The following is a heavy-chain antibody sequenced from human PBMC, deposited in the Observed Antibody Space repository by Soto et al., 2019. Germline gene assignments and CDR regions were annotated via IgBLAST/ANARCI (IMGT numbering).Heavy chain of an antibody. V-gene: IGHV4-31*03. CDR2: IYYSGST. D-gene: IGHD3-10*01. Sequence: QVQLQESGPGLVKPSQTLSLTCTVSGGSISSGGYYWSWIRQHPGKGLEWIGYIYYSGSTYYNPSRKSRVTISVDTSKNQFSLELSSVTGADTAVYYCARGVTMVRGVIHTPYFDYWGQGTLVTVSS. J-gene: IGHJ4*02. CDR1: GGSISSGGYY. CDR3: ARGVTMVRGVIHTPYFDY.